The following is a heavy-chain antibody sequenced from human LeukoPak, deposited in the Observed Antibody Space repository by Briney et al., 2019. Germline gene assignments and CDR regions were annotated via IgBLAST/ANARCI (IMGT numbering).Heavy chain of an antibody. J-gene: IGHJ4*02. D-gene: IGHD3-3*01. CDR1: GYTFTSYY. CDR2: INPSGGST. Sequence: GASVKVSCKASGYTFTSYYMHWVRQAPGQGLEWMGIINPSGGSTSYAQKFQGRVTMTRDTSTSTVYMELSSLRSEDTAVYYCARDLRSYDFWSGYLDWGQGTLVTVSS. CDR3: ARDLRSYDFWSGYLD. V-gene: IGHV1-46*01.